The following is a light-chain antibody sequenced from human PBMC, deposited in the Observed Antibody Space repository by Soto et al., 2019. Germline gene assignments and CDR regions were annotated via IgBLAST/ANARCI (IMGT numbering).Light chain of an antibody. CDR2: EVS. V-gene: IGLV2-23*02. Sequence: ALTQPASVSGSPGQSITISCTGTSSDVGSYNLVSWYQQHPGKAPKLMIYEVSKRPSGVSNRFSGSKSGNTASLTISGLQAEDEADYYCCSYTGSSPYVFGTGTKVTVL. CDR1: SSDVGSYNL. CDR3: CSYTGSSPYV. J-gene: IGLJ1*01.